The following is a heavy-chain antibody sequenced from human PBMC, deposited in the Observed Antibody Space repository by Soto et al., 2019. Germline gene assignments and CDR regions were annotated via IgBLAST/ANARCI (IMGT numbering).Heavy chain of an antibody. CDR3: ARRYGGHFDY. CDR1: GGSISSYY. Sequence: SETLSLTCTVSGGSISSYYWSWIRQPPGKGLEWIGYIYYSGSTNYNPSLKSRVTISVDTSKNQLSLKLSSVTAADTAVYYCARRYGGHFDYWGQGTLVTVSS. J-gene: IGHJ4*02. V-gene: IGHV4-59*08. CDR2: IYYSGST. D-gene: IGHD4-17*01.